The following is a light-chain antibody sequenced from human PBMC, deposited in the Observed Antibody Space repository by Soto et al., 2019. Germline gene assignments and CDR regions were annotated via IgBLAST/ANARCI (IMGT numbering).Light chain of an antibody. J-gene: IGLJ1*01. CDR1: RSDVGAYNY. V-gene: IGLV2-11*01. CDR2: DVT. CDR3: CTYADRYTFYV. Sequence: QSVLNQPRSVSGSPGQSVIISCTGSRSDVGAYNYVSWYQQHPGKAPKLIIFDVTKRPSGVPHRFSGPKSTNTTSLTISGLKPEDEADYFCCTYADRYTFYVFGSGTKAPS.